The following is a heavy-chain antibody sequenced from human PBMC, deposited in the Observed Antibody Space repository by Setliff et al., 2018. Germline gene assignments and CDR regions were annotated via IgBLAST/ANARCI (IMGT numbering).Heavy chain of an antibody. CDR1: GYTFTGYF. Sequence: ASVKVSCKASGYTFTGYFIHWLRQAPGQGLEWLGWINPNKDVTKYAQKFQDRILMTKDTSLNTVYMELRSLRSDDTALYYCARDGSAFFYEHWGQGTRVTVSS. D-gene: IGHD1-26*01. V-gene: IGHV1-2*02. CDR2: INPNKDVT. CDR3: ARDGSAFFYEH. J-gene: IGHJ4*02.